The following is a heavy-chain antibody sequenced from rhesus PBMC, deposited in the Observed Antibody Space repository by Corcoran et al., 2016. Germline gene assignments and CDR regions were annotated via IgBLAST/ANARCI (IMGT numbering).Heavy chain of an antibody. CDR1: GGSISDDYY. J-gene: IGHJ6*01. CDR3: ASRYNWNYRGLDS. CDR2: IYGSGGGT. D-gene: IGHD1-26*01. V-gene: IGHV4-106*01. Sequence: QVQLQESGPGLVKPSETLSLTCAVSGGSISDDYYWSWIRQPPGKGLAWIGYIYGSGGGTNYNPSLKNRVTISIATSKNQFSLKLSSVTAADTAVYYCASRYNWNYRGLDSWGQGVVVTVSS.